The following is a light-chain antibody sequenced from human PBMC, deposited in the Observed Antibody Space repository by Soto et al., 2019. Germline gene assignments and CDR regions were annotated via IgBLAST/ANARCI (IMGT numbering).Light chain of an antibody. CDR2: GNT. Sequence: QAVVTQLPSVSGAPGQRVTISCTGSSSNIGAGYDVHWYQQLPGTAPKLLIFGNTNRPSGVPDRFSGSKSGTSASLAITGLQAEDEADYYCQSYDNSLRGSVFGGGTKLTVL. J-gene: IGLJ3*02. CDR1: SSNIGAGYD. CDR3: QSYDNSLRGSV. V-gene: IGLV1-40*01.